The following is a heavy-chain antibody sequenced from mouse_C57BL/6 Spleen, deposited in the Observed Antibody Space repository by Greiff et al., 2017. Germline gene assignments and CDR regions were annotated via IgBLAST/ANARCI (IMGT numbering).Heavy chain of an antibody. CDR2: IDPETGGT. D-gene: IGHD1-1*01. J-gene: IGHJ1*03. Sequence: VQLQQSGAELVRPGASVTLSCKASGYTFTDYEMHWVKQTPVHGLEWIGAIDPETGGTAYNQKFKGKAILTADKSSSTAYMELRSLTSEDSAVYYCTRSTTVGTDWYFDVWGTGTTVTVAS. CDR3: TRSTTVGTDWYFDV. CDR1: GYTFTDYE. V-gene: IGHV1-15*01.